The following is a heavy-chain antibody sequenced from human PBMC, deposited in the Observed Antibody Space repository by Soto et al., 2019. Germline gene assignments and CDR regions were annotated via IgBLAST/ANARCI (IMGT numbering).Heavy chain of an antibody. CDR1: GFTFSSYA. V-gene: IGHV3-30-3*01. CDR3: ARGRGYSYGHPAY. Sequence: GGSLRLSCAASGFTFSSYAMHWVRQAPGKGLEWVAVISYDGSNKYYADSVKGRFTISRDNSKNTLYLQMNSLRAEDTAVYYCARGRGYSYGHPAYWGQGTLVTVSS. J-gene: IGHJ4*02. CDR2: ISYDGSNK. D-gene: IGHD5-18*01.